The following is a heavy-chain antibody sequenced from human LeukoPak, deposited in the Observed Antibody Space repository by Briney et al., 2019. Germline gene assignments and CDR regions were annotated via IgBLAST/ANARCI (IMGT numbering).Heavy chain of an antibody. CDR3: ARDAGVGYSRTGGFDY. D-gene: IGHD5-18*01. CDR1: GFTFSSYS. Sequence: GGSLRLSCAASGFTFSSYSMNWVRQAPGKGLEWVSSISSSSSYIYYADSVKGRFTISRDNAKNSLYLQMNSLRAEDTAVYYCARDAGVGYSRTGGFDYWGQGTLVTVSS. V-gene: IGHV3-21*01. CDR2: ISSSSSYI. J-gene: IGHJ4*02.